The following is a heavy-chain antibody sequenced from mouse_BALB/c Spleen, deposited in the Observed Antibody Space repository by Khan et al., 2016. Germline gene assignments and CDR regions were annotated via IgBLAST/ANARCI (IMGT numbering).Heavy chain of an antibody. Sequence: EVKLEESGGGLVQPGGSMKFSCEASGFTFSNYWMSWDRQSPQKGLEWVAEIRLRSDNYTTHYAESVKGSFTISRDDSQSRLFLQMNSLRAEDTGSYYCTGGNPWYFDVWGAGTTVTVSS. J-gene: IGHJ1*01. CDR2: IRLRSDNYTT. CDR3: TGGNPWYFDV. V-gene: IGHV6-6*02. D-gene: IGHD1-1*02. CDR1: GFTFSNYW.